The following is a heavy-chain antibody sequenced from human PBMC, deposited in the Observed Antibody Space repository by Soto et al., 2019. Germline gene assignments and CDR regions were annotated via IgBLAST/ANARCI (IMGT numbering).Heavy chain of an antibody. CDR3: ARAARFDP. V-gene: IGHV1-3*01. CDR2: INAGNGNT. Sequence: SVKDSCKASGYTFTSYAMHWVRQAPGQRIEWMGWINAGNGNTKYSQKFQGRVTITRDTSASTAYMELRSLRSEDTAVDYCARAARFDPWGQETLVTVS. J-gene: IGHJ5*02. CDR1: GYTFTSYA.